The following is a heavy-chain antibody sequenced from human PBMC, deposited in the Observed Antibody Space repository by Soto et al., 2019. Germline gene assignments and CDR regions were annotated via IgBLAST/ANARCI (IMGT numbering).Heavy chain of an antibody. CDR1: GFTFSSYA. CDR3: AKGQLDYSDSSGYYLR. J-gene: IGHJ4*02. CDR2: ISGSGGST. Sequence: SLRLSCAASGFTFSSYAMSWVRQAPGKGLEWVSAISGSGGSTYYADSVKGRFTISRDNSKNTLYLQMNSLRAEDTAVYYCAKGQLDYSDSSGYYLRWGQGTLVTVSS. D-gene: IGHD3-22*01. V-gene: IGHV3-23*01.